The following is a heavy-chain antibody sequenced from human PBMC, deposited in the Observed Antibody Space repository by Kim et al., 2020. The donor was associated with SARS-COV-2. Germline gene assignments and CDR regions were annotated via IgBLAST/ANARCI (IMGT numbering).Heavy chain of an antibody. D-gene: IGHD2-2*01. Sequence: GKGLEWVACIWSAGTKPGYADSVKGRFTTSRDNSKNMIYLQMSGLTAEDTAVYYCARDDCTSPSCYGVWGQGTLVTVSS. CDR3: ARDDCTSPSCYGV. J-gene: IGHJ4*02. V-gene: IGHV3-33*01. CDR2: IWSAGTKP.